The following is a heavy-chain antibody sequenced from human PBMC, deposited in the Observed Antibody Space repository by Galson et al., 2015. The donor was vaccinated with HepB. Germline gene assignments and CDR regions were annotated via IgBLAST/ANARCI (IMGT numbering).Heavy chain of an antibody. Sequence: LSLTCTVSGASICSGDYFWSWIRQFPGKDLEWIGYILDSGRTYYNPSIKSRITMSVDTSKNQFSLKLSSVTAADTAVYYCARGPPFPDIVATYFEYWGLGTLVTVSS. J-gene: IGHJ4*02. CDR1: GASICSGDYF. V-gene: IGHV4-31*03. D-gene: IGHD5-12*01. CDR3: ARGPPFPDIVATYFEY. CDR2: ILDSGRT.